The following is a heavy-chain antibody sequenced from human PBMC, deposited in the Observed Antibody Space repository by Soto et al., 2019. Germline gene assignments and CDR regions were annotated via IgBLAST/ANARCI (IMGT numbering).Heavy chain of an antibody. CDR2: IWFDGSDE. CDR1: GFIFSNYG. J-gene: IGHJ5*02. V-gene: IGHV3-33*01. CDR3: ARVGCSGGTCYNWFDP. Sequence: PGGSLRLSCAASGFIFSNYGMHWVRQPPGKGLEWVAVIWFDGSDERYADSVAGRFSISRDNSKNTLYLQMNNLRVEDTALYYCARVGCSGGTCYNWFDPWGQGTLVTVSS. D-gene: IGHD2-15*01.